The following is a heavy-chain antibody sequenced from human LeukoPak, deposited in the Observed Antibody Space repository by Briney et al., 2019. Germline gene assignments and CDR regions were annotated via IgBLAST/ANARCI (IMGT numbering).Heavy chain of an antibody. J-gene: IGHJ4*02. CDR3: ARAHDYGDYMGPGEGY. CDR1: GGTFSSYA. V-gene: IGHV1-69*04. D-gene: IGHD4-17*01. Sequence: SVKDSFKASGGTFSSYAIRWVRQAPGQGLEWMGSIIPILGIANYAQKFQGRVTITADKSTSTAYMELSSLRSEDTAVYYCARAHDYGDYMGPGEGYWGQGTLVTVSS. CDR2: IIPILGIA.